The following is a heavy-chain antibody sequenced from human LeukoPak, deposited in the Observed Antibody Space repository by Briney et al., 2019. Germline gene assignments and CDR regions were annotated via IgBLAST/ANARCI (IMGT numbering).Heavy chain of an antibody. Sequence: ASVKVSCKASGYTFTGYYMHWVRQAPGQRLEWMGWINPNSGGTNYAQTFQGRVTMTRDTSISTAYMELSRLRSDDTAVYYCARAQMPMIVVVITDLSFDYWGQGTLVTVSS. CDR1: GYTFTGYY. CDR2: INPNSGGT. D-gene: IGHD3-22*01. V-gene: IGHV1-2*02. J-gene: IGHJ4*02. CDR3: ARAQMPMIVVVITDLSFDY.